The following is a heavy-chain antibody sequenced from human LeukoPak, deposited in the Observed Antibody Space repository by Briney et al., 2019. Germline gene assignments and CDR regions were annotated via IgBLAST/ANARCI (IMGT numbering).Heavy chain of an antibody. CDR1: GGSFSGYY. CDR3: ARVEDDSSGYHYHGVDY. CDR2: INHSGST. V-gene: IGHV4-34*01. J-gene: IGHJ4*02. D-gene: IGHD3-22*01. Sequence: SETLSLTCAVYGGSFSGYYWSWIRQPPGKGLEWIGEINHSGSTNYNPSLKSRVTISVDTSKNQFSLKLSSVTAADTAVYYCARVEDDSSGYHYHGVDYWGQGTLVTVSS.